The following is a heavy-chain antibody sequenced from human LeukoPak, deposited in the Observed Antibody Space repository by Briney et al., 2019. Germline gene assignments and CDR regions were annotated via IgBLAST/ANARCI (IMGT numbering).Heavy chain of an antibody. CDR2: IYWDDDK. Sequence: QTLSLTCAVSGGSISSGGYSWSWIRQPPGKALEWLALIYWDDDKRYSPSLKSRLTITKDTSKNQVVLTMTNMDPVDTATYYCAHDSSGYYGFDYWGQGTLVTVSS. J-gene: IGHJ4*02. CDR1: GGSISSGGYS. D-gene: IGHD3-22*01. V-gene: IGHV2-5*08. CDR3: AHDSSGYYGFDY.